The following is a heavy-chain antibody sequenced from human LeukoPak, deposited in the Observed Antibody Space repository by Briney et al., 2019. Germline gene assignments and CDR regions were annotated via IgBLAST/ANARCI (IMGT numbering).Heavy chain of an antibody. CDR1: GFTFSSYA. CDR3: ARGRRDYDFWSGSNKNWFDP. CDR2: ISGSGGST. D-gene: IGHD3-3*01. V-gene: IGHV3-23*01. Sequence: GGSLRLSCAASGFTFSSYAMSWVRQAPGKGLEWVSAISGSGGSTYYADSVKGRFTISRDNSKNTLYLQMNSLRAEDTAVYYCARGRRDYDFWSGSNKNWFDPWGQGTLVTVSS. J-gene: IGHJ5*02.